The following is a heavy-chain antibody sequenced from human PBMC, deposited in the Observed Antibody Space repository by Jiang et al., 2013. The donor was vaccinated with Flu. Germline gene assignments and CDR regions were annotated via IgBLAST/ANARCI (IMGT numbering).Heavy chain of an antibody. D-gene: IGHD6-19*01. V-gene: IGHV6-1*01. CDR1: GDSVSGSSVA. Sequence: QTLSLTCSISGDSVSGSSVAWSWIRQSPSRGLEWLGKTYYRSKWDTDYAASVKGRITITADTPKNQFSLHLNSVTPDDSAVYYCARVRSGWRVYFDFWGQGSLITVSS. CDR3: ARVRSGWRVYFDF. CDR2: TYYRSKWDT. J-gene: IGHJ4*02.